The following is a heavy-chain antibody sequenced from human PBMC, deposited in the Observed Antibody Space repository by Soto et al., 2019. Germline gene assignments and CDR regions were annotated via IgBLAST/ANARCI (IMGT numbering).Heavy chain of an antibody. CDR1: GGTFSSYA. Sequence: QVQLVQSGAEVKKPGSSVKVSCNASGGTFSSYAISWWRQAPGQGLEWMGGIIPIFCTAHYAQKFKGRVTITADESTSTAYMELSSLRSEGTAVYYCVRGWFDPWGQGTLVPFSS. J-gene: IGHJ5*02. CDR2: IIPIFCTA. V-gene: IGHV1-69*12. D-gene: IGHD3-10*01. CDR3: VRGWFDP.